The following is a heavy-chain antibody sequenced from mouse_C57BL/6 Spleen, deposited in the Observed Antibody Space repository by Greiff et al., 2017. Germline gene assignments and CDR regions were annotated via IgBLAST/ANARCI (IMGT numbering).Heavy chain of an antibody. Sequence: VQLQQPGAELVRPGTSVKLSCKASGYTFTSYWMHWVKQRPGQGLEWIGVIDPSDSYTNYNQKFKGKATLTVDTSSSTAYMQLSRLTSEDSAVYYCARSDYGNYEAYWGQGTLVTVSA. CDR1: GYTFTSYW. J-gene: IGHJ3*01. D-gene: IGHD2-1*01. CDR2: IDPSDSYT. CDR3: ARSDYGNYEAY. V-gene: IGHV1-59*01.